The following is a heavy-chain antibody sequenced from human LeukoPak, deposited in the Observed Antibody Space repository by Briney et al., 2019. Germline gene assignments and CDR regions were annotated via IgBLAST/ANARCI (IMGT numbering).Heavy chain of an antibody. J-gene: IGHJ4*02. CDR1: GGTFSSYA. CDR3: ASSPDCGGDCYFDY. Sequence: SVKVSCKASGGTFSSYAISWVRQAPGQGLEWMGGIIPIFGTVNYAQKFQDRVTITADESTSTAYMELSSLRSEDTAVYYCASSPDCGGDCYFDYWGQGTLVTVSS. D-gene: IGHD2-21*02. CDR2: IIPIFGTV. V-gene: IGHV1-69*13.